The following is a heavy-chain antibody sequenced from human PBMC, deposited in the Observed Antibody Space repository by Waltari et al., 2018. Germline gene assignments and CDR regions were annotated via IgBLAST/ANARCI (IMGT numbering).Heavy chain of an antibody. D-gene: IGHD5-12*01. J-gene: IGHJ4*02. Sequence: QLQLQESGPGLVKPSETLSLTCTVSGGSVSSSSYYWGWIRQPPEKGLEYIGTIYYTECTYYNPSLKSRVTISIDSSKNQFSLKLRSVTAADTAVYYCARRGPSYFDYWGQGTLVTVSS. CDR1: GGSVSSSSYY. CDR2: IYYTECT. V-gene: IGHV4-39*01. CDR3: ARRGPSYFDY.